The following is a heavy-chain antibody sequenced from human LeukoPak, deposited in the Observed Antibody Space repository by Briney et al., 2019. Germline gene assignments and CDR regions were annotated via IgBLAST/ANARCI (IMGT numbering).Heavy chain of an antibody. Sequence: PSETLSLTCTVSGGSISSSSYYWGWIRQPPGRGLEWIGSIYYSGSTYYNPSLKSRVTISVDTSKNQFSLKLSSVTAADTAVYYCARNGAYSVDSWGQGTLVTVSS. D-gene: IGHD4-17*01. J-gene: IGHJ4*02. CDR1: GGSISSSSYY. V-gene: IGHV4-39*07. CDR2: IYYSGST. CDR3: ARNGAYSVDS.